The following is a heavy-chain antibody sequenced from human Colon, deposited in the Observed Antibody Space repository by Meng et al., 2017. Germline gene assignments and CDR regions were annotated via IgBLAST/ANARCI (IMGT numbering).Heavy chain of an antibody. CDR2: ISPDGTLR. CDR1: GVTFSGYW. CDR3: ARDFDRES. Sequence: GESLKISCEGAGVTFSGYWVHWVRQGPRKGPLWVSRISPDGTLRGYADSVKGRFTISRDNVHNTVYLQMYSLTAEDTGVYYCARDFDRESWGQGTLVTVSS. V-gene: IGHV3-74*01. J-gene: IGHJ4*02.